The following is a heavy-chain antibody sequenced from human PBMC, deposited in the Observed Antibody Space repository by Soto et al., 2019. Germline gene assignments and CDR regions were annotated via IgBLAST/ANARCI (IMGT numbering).Heavy chain of an antibody. CDR2: IYESGRT. V-gene: IGHV4-30-2*01. J-gene: IGHJ5*02. CDR1: GASISTGGYS. Sequence: PSETLSLTCIVSGASISTGGYSWSWIRPPPGKGPEWIGYIYESGRTYYKPSLKRRASISMDKSRNQFPVRLTSVTAADTAVYFCARGDRYSGSFSDYFDPWGRGTLVTVSS. D-gene: IGHD1-26*01. CDR3: ARGDRYSGSFSDYFDP.